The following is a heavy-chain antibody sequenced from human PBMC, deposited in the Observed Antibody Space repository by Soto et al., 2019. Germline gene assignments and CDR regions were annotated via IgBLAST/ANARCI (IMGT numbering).Heavy chain of an antibody. CDR1: GGSISSGDYY. CDR2: IYYSGST. J-gene: IGHJ5*02. Sequence: SETLSLTCTVSGGSISSGDYYWSWIRQPPGKGLEWIGYIYYSGSTYYNPSLKSRVTISVDTSKNQFSLKLSSVTAADTAVYYCARDQYYDSSGPTTNWFDPWGQGTLVTVSS. D-gene: IGHD3-22*01. CDR3: ARDQYYDSSGPTTNWFDP. V-gene: IGHV4-30-4*01.